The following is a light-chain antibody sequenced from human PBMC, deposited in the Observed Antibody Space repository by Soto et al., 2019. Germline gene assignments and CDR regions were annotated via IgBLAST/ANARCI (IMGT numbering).Light chain of an antibody. V-gene: IGKV1-5*01. CDR3: QQYSSYWT. Sequence: DIQMTQSPSTLSASVGDRVTITCRASQTINSWLAWYQQKPGKAPRLLIYDASSLESGVPSRFSGSGSGTEFTLTISRLQPDDFATYYCQQYSSYWTFGQGTKVEIK. J-gene: IGKJ1*01. CDR2: DAS. CDR1: QTINSW.